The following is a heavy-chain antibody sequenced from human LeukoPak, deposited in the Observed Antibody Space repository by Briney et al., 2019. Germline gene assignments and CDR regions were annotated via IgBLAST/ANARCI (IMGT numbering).Heavy chain of an antibody. V-gene: IGHV1-24*01. CDR3: ARDREHYDFWSGSGNWFDP. D-gene: IGHD3-3*01. Sequence: ASVKVSCKVSGYTLTELSMHWVRQAPGKGLEWMGGFDPEDGETIYAQKFQGRVTMTEDTSTDTAYMELSRLRSDDTAVYYCARDREHYDFWSGSGNWFDPWGQGTLVTVSS. J-gene: IGHJ5*02. CDR1: GYTLTELS. CDR2: FDPEDGET.